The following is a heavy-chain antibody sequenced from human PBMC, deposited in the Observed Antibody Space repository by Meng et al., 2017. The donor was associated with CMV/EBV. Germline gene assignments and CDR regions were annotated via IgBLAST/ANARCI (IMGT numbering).Heavy chain of an antibody. Sequence: GGSLRLSCAASGFTFSDYYMSWIRQAPGKGLEWVSYISSSGSTIYYADSVKGRLTISRDNAKNSLYLQMNSLRAEDTAVYYCARGGVRYCGGDCYPTRFDYWGQGTLVTVSS. CDR3: ARGGVRYCGGDCYPTRFDY. D-gene: IGHD2-21*01. V-gene: IGHV3-11*01. CDR1: GFTFSDYY. CDR2: ISSSGSTI. J-gene: IGHJ4*02.